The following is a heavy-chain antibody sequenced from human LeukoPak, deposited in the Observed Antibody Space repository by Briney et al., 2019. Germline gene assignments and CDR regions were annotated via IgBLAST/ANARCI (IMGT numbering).Heavy chain of an antibody. V-gene: IGHV4-39*07. D-gene: IGHD5-18*01. J-gene: IGHJ4*02. CDR1: GGSISSSSYY. CDR3: ARDRGYSYGLFDY. CDR2: IHYSGST. Sequence: PSETLSLTCTVSGGSISSSSYYWGWIRQPPGKGLEWIGSIHYSGSTYYNPSLKSRVTISVDTSKNQFSLKLSSVTAADTAVYYCARDRGYSYGLFDYWGQGTLVTVSS.